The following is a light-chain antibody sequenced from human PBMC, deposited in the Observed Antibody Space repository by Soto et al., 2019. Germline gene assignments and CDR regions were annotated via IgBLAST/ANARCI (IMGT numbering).Light chain of an antibody. CDR1: QSVSSN. V-gene: IGKV3-15*01. CDR2: SAS. Sequence: EIVMTHSPSTVSLSPVERATLSCSASQSVSSNLAWYQQKPGQAPRLLIYSASTRATGVPARFSGSGSGTEFTLTISSLQSEDFAVYYCQQYNTWPPYTFGQGTKVDIK. CDR3: QQYNTWPPYT. J-gene: IGKJ2*01.